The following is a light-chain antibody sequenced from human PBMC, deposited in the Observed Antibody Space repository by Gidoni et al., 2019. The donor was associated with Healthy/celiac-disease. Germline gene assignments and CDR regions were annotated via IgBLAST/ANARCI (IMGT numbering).Light chain of an antibody. CDR2: DVS. CDR3: SSYTSSSTLDYV. J-gene: IGLJ1*01. Sequence: QSALTQPASVSGSPGQSITISCTGTSSDVGGYNYVSWYQPHPGKAPKLMIYDVSNRPSRVSNRFSGSKSGNTASLTISGLQAEDDADYYCSSYTSSSTLDYVFGTGTKVTVL. V-gene: IGLV2-14*01. CDR1: SSDVGGYNY.